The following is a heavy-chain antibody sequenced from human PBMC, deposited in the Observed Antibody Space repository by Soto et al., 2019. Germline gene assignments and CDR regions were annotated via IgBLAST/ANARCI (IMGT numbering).Heavy chain of an antibody. V-gene: IGHV1-69*13. CDR1: GGTFSSYA. CDR2: IIPIFGTA. CDR3: ASYDSSGYYRPYFDY. D-gene: IGHD3-22*01. Sequence: ASVKVSCKASGGTFSSYAISWVRQAPGQGLEWMGGIIPIFGTANYAQKFQGRVTITADESTSTAYMELSSLRSEDTAVYYCASYDSSGYYRPYFDYWGQGTLVTVSS. J-gene: IGHJ4*02.